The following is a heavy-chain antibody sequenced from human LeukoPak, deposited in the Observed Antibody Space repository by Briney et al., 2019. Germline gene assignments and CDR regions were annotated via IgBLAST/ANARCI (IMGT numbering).Heavy chain of an antibody. CDR1: GGSFSGY. V-gene: IGHV4-34*01. Sequence: SETLPLTCAVYGGSFSGYWTWIRQPPGKRLEWLGEINHRGTTNYNPSLKSRVTIFADTSKNQFSLRVTSVTATDTAVYFCAGGPGTSVIRGVSPKYWGRGTLVAVSS. CDR2: INHRGTT. CDR3: AGGPGTSVIRGVSPKY. J-gene: IGHJ4*02. D-gene: IGHD3-10*01.